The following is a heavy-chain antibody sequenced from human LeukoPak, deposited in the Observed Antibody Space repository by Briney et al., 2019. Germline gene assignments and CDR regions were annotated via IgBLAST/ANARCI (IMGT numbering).Heavy chain of an antibody. CDR1: EFIFSSYA. CDR3: AKDTRNCSSTSCYAGGDY. D-gene: IGHD2-2*01. Sequence: PGGSLRLSCAASEFIFSSYAMSWVRPAPGKGLEWVSAISGSGGSTYYADSVKGRFTISRDNSKNTLYLQMNSLRAEDTAVYYCAKDTRNCSSTSCYAGGDYWGQGTLVTVSS. V-gene: IGHV3-23*01. CDR2: ISGSGGST. J-gene: IGHJ4*02.